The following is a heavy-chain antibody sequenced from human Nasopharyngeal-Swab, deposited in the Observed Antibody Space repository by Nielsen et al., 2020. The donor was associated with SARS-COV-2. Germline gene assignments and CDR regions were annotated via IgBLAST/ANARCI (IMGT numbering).Heavy chain of an antibody. CDR2: LKQDGHEK. CDR1: GFDLSTFW. CDR3: ARALWGGYI. Sequence: GESLKISCAASGFDLSTFWMVWVRQAPGTGLEWVAILKQDGHEKFYVDSVKGRFTISRDDAKNSLSLQMNSLRVEDTAVYYCARALWGGYIWGQGTLVTVSS. V-gene: IGHV3-7*01. D-gene: IGHD3-3*01. J-gene: IGHJ4*02.